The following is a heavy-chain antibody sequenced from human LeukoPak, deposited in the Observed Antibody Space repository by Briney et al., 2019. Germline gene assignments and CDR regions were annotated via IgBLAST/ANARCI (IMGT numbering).Heavy chain of an antibody. D-gene: IGHD3-9*01. J-gene: IGHJ4*03. CDR2: INHSGST. V-gene: IGHV4-34*01. CDR3: GTGSLFDN. CDR1: GGSFSGYY. Sequence: SETLTLTCAVYGGSFSGYYWSWIRQPPGKGLEWIGEINHSGSTNYNPSLKSRVTISVDTSKNQFSLKLSSVTAADTAVYYCGTGSLFDNSGHGTLVTVSS.